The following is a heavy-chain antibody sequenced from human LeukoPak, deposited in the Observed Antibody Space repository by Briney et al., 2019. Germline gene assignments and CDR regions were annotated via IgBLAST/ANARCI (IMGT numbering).Heavy chain of an antibody. CDR1: GFTFSGSA. CDR2: IRSKANSYAT. V-gene: IGHV3-73*01. Sequence: PGGSLRLSCAASGFTFSGSAMHWVRQASGKGLEWVGRIRSKANSYATAYAASVKGRFTISRDDSKNTAYLQMNSLKTEDTAVYYCTRLPDYIVATRFDRPGYWGQGTLVTVSS. CDR3: TRLPDYIVATRFDRPGY. J-gene: IGHJ4*02. D-gene: IGHD5-12*01.